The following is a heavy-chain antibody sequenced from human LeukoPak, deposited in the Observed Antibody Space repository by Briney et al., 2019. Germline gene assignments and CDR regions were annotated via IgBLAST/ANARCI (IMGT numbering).Heavy chain of an antibody. CDR3: ARYREVGATVDY. CDR2: IYTSGSS. V-gene: IGHV4-4*07. CDR1: GGSISSYY. Sequence: PSETLSLTCTVSGGSISSYYWSWIRQPAGKGLEWIGRIYTSGSSNYNPSLKSRVTMSVDTSKNQFSLKLTSVTAADTAVYYCARYREVGATVDYWGQGTLVTVSS. D-gene: IGHD1-26*01. J-gene: IGHJ4*02.